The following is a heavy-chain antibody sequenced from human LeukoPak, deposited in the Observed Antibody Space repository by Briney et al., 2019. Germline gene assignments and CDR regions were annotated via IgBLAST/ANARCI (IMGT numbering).Heavy chain of an antibody. V-gene: IGHV3-15*01. CDR2: IKSKTDGGTT. CDR3: TTVFISGSYPFDY. CDR1: GFTFSNAL. Sequence: GGSLRLSCAASGFTFSNALMSWVRQAPGKGLEWVGRIKSKTDGGTTDYAAPVKGRFTISRDDSKNTLYLQMNSLKTEDTAVYYCTTVFISGSYPFDYWGQGTLVTVSS. D-gene: IGHD1-26*01. J-gene: IGHJ4*02.